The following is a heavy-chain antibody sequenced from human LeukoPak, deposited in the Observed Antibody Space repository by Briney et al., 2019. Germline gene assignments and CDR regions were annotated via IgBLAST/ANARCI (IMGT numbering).Heavy chain of an antibody. CDR2: ISRSSSYI. D-gene: IGHD2-15*01. J-gene: IGHJ3*02. Sequence: GGSLRLSCAASGFTFSSYSMNWVRQAPGKGLEWVSSISRSSSYIYYADSVKGRFTISRDNAKNSLYLQMNSLRAEDTAVYYCAMGLAYCSGGSCYYPGAFDIWGQGTMVTVSS. CDR1: GFTFSSYS. V-gene: IGHV3-21*01. CDR3: AMGLAYCSGGSCYYPGAFDI.